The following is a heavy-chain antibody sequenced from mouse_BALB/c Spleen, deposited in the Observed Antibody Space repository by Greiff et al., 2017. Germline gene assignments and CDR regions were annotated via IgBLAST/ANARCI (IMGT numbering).Heavy chain of an antibody. J-gene: IGHJ4*01. V-gene: IGHV5-12-2*01. Sequence: EVQRVESGGGLVQPGGSLKLSCAASGFTFSSYTMSWVRQTPEKRLEWVAYISNGGGSTYYPDTVKGRFTISRDNAKNTLYLQMSSLKSEDTAMYYCARQGYGNYDAMDYWGQGTSVTVSS. D-gene: IGHD2-1*01. CDR2: ISNGGGST. CDR1: GFTFSSYT. CDR3: ARQGYGNYDAMDY.